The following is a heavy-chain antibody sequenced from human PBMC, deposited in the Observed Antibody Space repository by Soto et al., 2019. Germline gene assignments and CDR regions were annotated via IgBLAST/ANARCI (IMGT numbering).Heavy chain of an antibody. Sequence: QLHLQGSGPRLAKPSETLSLTCTVSGDSISSRFYYWGWIRQSPGKGLEWIGSVYYSGSTYSNPSLKSRVSLSVDTSKNHYSLNLNSVTAADTAVYYCVASVSPSLTKFDFWDQGTLVTVSS. D-gene: IGHD3-3*02. J-gene: IGHJ4*02. CDR3: VASVSPSLTKFDF. CDR2: VYYSGST. V-gene: IGHV4-39*02. CDR1: GDSISSRFYY.